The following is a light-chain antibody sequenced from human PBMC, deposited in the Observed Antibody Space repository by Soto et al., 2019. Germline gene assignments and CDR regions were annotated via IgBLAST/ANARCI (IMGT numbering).Light chain of an antibody. Sequence: QSVLTQPPSASGTPGQKTFISCSGSSANIGGTNYAYWYQQLPGAAPKLLMHRNNLRPSGVPERISGSKFGTAASLAISGLRSEDEAVYYCASWDDRLGAVIFGGGTKVTVL. CDR1: SANIGGTNY. CDR3: ASWDDRLGAVI. CDR2: RNN. V-gene: IGLV1-47*02. J-gene: IGLJ2*01.